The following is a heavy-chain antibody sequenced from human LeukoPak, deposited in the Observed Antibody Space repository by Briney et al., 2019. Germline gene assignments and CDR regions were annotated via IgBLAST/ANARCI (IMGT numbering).Heavy chain of an antibody. CDR1: GFTVSSNY. D-gene: IGHD5-24*01. J-gene: IGHJ4*02. Sequence: GGSLRLSCAASGFTVSSNYLSWVRQAPGKGLECVSVIYSGGNTYYADSVKGRFTISRDNAKNSLYLQMNSLRAEDTAVYYCARVRDGYNRPLDYWGQGTLVTVSS. V-gene: IGHV3-53*01. CDR3: ARVRDGYNRPLDY. CDR2: IYSGGNT.